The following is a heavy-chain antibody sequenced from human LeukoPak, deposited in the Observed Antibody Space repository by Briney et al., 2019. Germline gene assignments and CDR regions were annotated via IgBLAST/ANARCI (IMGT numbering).Heavy chain of an antibody. CDR3: AKDTQGH. CDR2: ISYDGSNK. Sequence: PGGSLRLSCAASGFTFSSYGMHWVRLAPGKGLEWVAVISYDGSNKDYADSVKGRFTISRDNSKNTLYLQMNSLRAEDTAVYYCAKDTQGHWGQGTLVTVSS. J-gene: IGHJ4*02. V-gene: IGHV3-30*18. CDR1: GFTFSSYG.